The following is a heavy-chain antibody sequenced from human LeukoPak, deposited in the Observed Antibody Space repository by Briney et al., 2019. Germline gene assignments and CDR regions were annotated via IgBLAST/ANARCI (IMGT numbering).Heavy chain of an antibody. Sequence: SETLSLTCAVYGGSFSGYYWSWIRQPPGKGLEWIGEINHSGSTNYNPSLKSRVTISVDTSKNQFSLKLSSVTAADTAVYYCARLTRIQLWFRVDYWGQGTLVTVSS. V-gene: IGHV4-34*01. J-gene: IGHJ4*02. CDR2: INHSGST. D-gene: IGHD5-18*01. CDR1: GGSFSGYY. CDR3: ARLTRIQLWFRVDY.